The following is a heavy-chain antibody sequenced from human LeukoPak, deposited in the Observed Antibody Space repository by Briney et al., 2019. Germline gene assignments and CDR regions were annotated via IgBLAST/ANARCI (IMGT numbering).Heavy chain of an antibody. D-gene: IGHD1-26*01. CDR2: INPNSGGT. CDR3: AGGSGSYYDWFDP. Sequence: EASVKVSCKASGYTFTGYYTHWVRQAPGQGLEWMGWINPNSGGTNYAQKFQGRVTMTRDTSISTAYMELSRLRSDDTAVYYCAGGSGSYYDWFDPWGQGTLVTVSS. J-gene: IGHJ5*02. CDR1: GYTFTGYY. V-gene: IGHV1-2*02.